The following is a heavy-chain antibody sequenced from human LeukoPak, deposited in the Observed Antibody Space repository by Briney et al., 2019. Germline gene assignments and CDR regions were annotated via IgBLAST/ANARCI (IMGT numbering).Heavy chain of an antibody. CDR3: ARDHVLRYFDWLPYGMDV. CDR2: INHSGST. Sequence: SETLSLTCAVYGGSFGVYYWSWFRQPPGKGLEWIGEINHSGSTNYNPSLKSRVTISVDTSKNQFSLKLSSVTAADTAVYYCARDHVLRYFDWLPYGMDVWGQGTTVTVSS. D-gene: IGHD3-9*01. CDR1: GGSFGVYY. J-gene: IGHJ6*02. V-gene: IGHV4-34*01.